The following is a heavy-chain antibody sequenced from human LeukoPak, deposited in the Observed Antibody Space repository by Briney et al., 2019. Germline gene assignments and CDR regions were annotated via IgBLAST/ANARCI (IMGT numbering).Heavy chain of an antibody. V-gene: IGHV1-46*01. J-gene: IGHJ6*03. CDR1: GYTFTSYY. D-gene: IGHD2-8*01. CDR3: ARSAEHCNNGVCFTEYYMDV. CDR2: INPSGGST. Sequence: ASVKVSCKASGYTFTSYYMHWVRQAPGQGLEWMGIINPSGGSTSYAQKFQGRVTMTRDTSITTAYMELGSLTSDDTAVYFCARSAEHCNNGVCFTEYYMDVWGKGTTVTVSS.